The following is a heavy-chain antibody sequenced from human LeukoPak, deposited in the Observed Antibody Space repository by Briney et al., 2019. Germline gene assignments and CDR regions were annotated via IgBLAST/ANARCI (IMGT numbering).Heavy chain of an antibody. CDR3: ARAGGSTVSHSDY. CDR2: ISSSTSYI. D-gene: IGHD4-17*01. CDR1: GFTFSSYS. Sequence: GGSLRLSCAASGFTFSSYSMNWIRQAPGKGLEWVSSISSSTSYIYYADSVKGRFTISKDNAKNSLYLQMNSLRAEDTAVYYCARAGGSTVSHSDYWGQGSLVTVSS. J-gene: IGHJ4*02. V-gene: IGHV3-21*01.